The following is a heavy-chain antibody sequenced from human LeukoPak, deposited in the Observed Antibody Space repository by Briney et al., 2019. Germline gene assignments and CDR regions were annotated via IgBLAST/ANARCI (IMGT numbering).Heavy chain of an antibody. J-gene: IGHJ5*02. V-gene: IGHV1-18*01. CDR1: GYTFSNHG. CDR3: ARAEGDYDPLNWIDP. Sequence: ASVKVSCKASGYTFSNHGIGWVRQAPGQGLEWVGWISAHTGNTNYAQKVQGRVTMTTDTSTSTAYMGLRSLTSDDTAVYYCARAEGDYDPLNWIDPWGQGTLVIVSS. CDR2: ISAHTGNT. D-gene: IGHD3-16*01.